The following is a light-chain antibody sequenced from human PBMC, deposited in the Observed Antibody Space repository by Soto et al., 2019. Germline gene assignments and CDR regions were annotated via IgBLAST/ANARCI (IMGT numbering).Light chain of an antibody. Sequence: EMGLTQAPSTLYFSTGVRATLSCTAGQSVSNYLSLYQQNPGQAPTLLIYDASNRATGSPARFSGSGSGTDFTLTISRLEPESFAVYYCQQRSNWPLLFTFGPGTKVDIK. CDR2: DAS. CDR1: QSVSNY. V-gene: IGKV3-11*01. J-gene: IGKJ3*01. CDR3: QQRSNWPLLFT.